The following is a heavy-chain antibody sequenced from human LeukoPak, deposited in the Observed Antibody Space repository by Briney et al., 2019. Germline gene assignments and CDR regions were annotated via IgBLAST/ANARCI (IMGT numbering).Heavy chain of an antibody. CDR2: IYYSGST. D-gene: IGHD3-3*01. CDR1: GGSISSSSYY. J-gene: IGHJ3*02. Sequence: SETLPLTCTVSGGSISSSSYYWGWIRQPPGKGLEWIGSIYYSGSTYYNPSLKSRVTISVDTSKNQFSLKLSSVTAADTAVYYCARALRGIFGVFEAFDIWGQGTMVTVSS. CDR3: ARALRGIFGVFEAFDI. V-gene: IGHV4-39*01.